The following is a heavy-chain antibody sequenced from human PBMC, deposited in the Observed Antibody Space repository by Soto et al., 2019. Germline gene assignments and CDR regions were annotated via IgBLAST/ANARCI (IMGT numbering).Heavy chain of an antibody. CDR3: ALRSMAVVPEY. D-gene: IGHD3-22*01. CDR1: GDSISSYY. J-gene: IGHJ4*02. Sequence: QVQLQESGPGLVKPSETLSLTCAVSGDSISSYYCMWIRQPPGKGLESIGYLYYGRSANYNPSLKRRDTLSVDTSTNQCSLTLSSMTAAYTAVYYCALRSMAVVPEYWGQGTLVTVSS. CDR2: LYYGRSA. V-gene: IGHV4-59*01.